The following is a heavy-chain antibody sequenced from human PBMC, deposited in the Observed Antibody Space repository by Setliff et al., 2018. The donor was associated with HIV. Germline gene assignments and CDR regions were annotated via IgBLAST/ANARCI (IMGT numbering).Heavy chain of an antibody. D-gene: IGHD1-1*01. Sequence: KASETLSLTCTVSGGSISRTSYFWSWIRQPAGKGLEWIGRIYASGRTNCNSSLKSRVTMSVDTSKNQFSLKLSSVTAADTAVYYCARFPTREVWRRNDIDYWGQGTLVTVSS. J-gene: IGHJ4*02. CDR3: ARFPTREVWRRNDIDY. CDR1: GGSISRTSYF. V-gene: IGHV4-61*02. CDR2: IYASGRT.